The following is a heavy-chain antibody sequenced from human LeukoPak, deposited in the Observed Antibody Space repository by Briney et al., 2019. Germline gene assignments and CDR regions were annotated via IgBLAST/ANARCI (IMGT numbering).Heavy chain of an antibody. D-gene: IGHD3-22*01. CDR2: IRSKANSYAT. CDR3: TSRHLNYYDSIGYYRIDY. J-gene: IGHJ4*02. V-gene: IGHV3-73*01. Sequence: GGSLRLSCAASGFTFSGSAMHSVRQASGKGLEWVGRIRSKANSYATAYAASVKGRFTISRDDSKNTAYLQMNSLKTEDTAVYHCTSRHLNYYDSIGYYRIDYWGQGTLVTVSS. CDR1: GFTFSGSA.